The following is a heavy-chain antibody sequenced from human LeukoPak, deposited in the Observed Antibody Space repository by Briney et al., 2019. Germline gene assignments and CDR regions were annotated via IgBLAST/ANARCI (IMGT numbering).Heavy chain of an antibody. V-gene: IGHV3-23*01. CDR2: ISGSGGST. J-gene: IGHJ6*03. D-gene: IGHD6-13*01. CDR1: GFTFSSYA. Sequence: GGSLRLSCAASGFTFSSYAMSWVRQAPGKGLEWVSAISGSGGSTYYTDSVKGRFTISRDNSKNTLYLQMNSLRAEDTAVYYCAKDGSSSPRELFMDVWGKGTTVTVSS. CDR3: AKDGSSSPRELFMDV.